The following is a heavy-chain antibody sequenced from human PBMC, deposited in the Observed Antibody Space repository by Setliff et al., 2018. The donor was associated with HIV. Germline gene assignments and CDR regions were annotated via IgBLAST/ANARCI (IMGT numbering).Heavy chain of an antibody. CDR3: ARATATWLVDN. V-gene: IGHV4-59*01. J-gene: IGHJ4*02. CDR2: VYHSGGT. Sequence: SETLSLTCNVSGASISSYYRSWIRQPPGKGLEWIGYVYHSGGTNYNPSLKSRLTISTDASKNQFSLKLSSVTTADTAVYYCARATATWLVDNWGQGTLVTVSS. CDR1: GASISSYY. D-gene: IGHD2-15*01.